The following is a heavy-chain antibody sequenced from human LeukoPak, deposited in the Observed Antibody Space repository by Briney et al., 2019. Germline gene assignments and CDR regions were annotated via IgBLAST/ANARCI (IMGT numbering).Heavy chain of an antibody. V-gene: IGHV3-23*01. Sequence: PGGSLRLSCAASAFSFGKFALIWVRQAPGKGLEWVSAITANGGYTLYADAVKGRFTVSRDNSKNTLYLQINSLRPEDTATYYCAKDPNGDYIGAFDFWGQGTMVTVSS. CDR3: AKDPNGDYIGAFDF. CDR1: AFSFGKFA. J-gene: IGHJ3*01. D-gene: IGHD4-17*01. CDR2: ITANGGYT.